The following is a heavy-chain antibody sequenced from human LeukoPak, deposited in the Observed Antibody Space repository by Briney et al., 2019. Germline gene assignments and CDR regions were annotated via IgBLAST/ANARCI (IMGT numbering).Heavy chain of an antibody. CDR2: IYYSGST. V-gene: IGHV4-59*01. CDR1: GGSLSGYY. CDR3: ARDLGG. J-gene: IGHJ4*02. Sequence: SETLSLTCTVSGGSLSGYYWSWLRQPPGKGLEWIGYIYYSGSTNYNPSLKSRVTISVDTSKNQFSLKLSSVTAADAAVYYCARDLGGWGQGTLVTVSS.